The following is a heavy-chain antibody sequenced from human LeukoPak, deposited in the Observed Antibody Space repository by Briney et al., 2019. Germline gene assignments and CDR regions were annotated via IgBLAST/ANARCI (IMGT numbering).Heavy chain of an antibody. CDR3: ASCPIEPAQDYYYYYYMDV. CDR2: IYTSGST. Sequence: SETLSLTCTVSGGSISSGSYYCSWIRQPAGKGLEWIVRIYTSGSTTYNPSPKSRSTISVDTSKNQLSLKLSSVTAADPAVYYCASCPIEPAQDYYYYYYMDVWGKGTTVTVSS. J-gene: IGHJ6*03. CDR1: GGSISSGSYY. V-gene: IGHV4-61*02. D-gene: IGHD2-2*01.